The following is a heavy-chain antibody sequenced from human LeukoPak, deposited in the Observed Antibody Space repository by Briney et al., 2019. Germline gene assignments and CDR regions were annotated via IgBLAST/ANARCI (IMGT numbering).Heavy chain of an antibody. D-gene: IGHD3-10*01. CDR1: GYTFTRYG. J-gene: IGHJ4*02. V-gene: IGHV1-18*01. Sequence: ASVKVSCKASGYTFTRYGISWVRQAPGQGLEWMGWISAYNGNTNSAQKPQGRVTMTTDTSTSTAYMELRSLRSDDTAVYYCARVWFGEPCYDYWGQGTLVTVSS. CDR3: ARVWFGEPCYDY. CDR2: ISAYNGNT.